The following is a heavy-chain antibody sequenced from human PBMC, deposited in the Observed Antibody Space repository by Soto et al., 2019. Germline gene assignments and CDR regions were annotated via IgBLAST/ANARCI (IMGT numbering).Heavy chain of an antibody. CDR2: ISYDGSNK. CDR3: ARDLTYYDILTEEDAFDI. Sequence: QVQLVESGGGVVQPGRSPRLSCAASGFTFSSYAMHWVRQAPGKGLEWVAVISYDGSNKYYADSVKGRFTISRDNSKNTLYLQMNSLRAEDTAVYYCARDLTYYDILTEEDAFDIWGQGTMVTVSS. V-gene: IGHV3-30-3*01. CDR1: GFTFSSYA. J-gene: IGHJ3*02. D-gene: IGHD3-9*01.